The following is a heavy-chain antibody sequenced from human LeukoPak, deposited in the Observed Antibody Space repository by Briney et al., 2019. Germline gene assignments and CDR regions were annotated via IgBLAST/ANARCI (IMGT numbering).Heavy chain of an antibody. Sequence: QTGGSLRLSCAASGFTSSIYWMSWVRQAPGKGLEWVANIKQDGSEEYYVDSVKGRFTISRDNAKNSLYLQMNSLRADDTAVYYCARDHGSGSFDDYWGQGTLVTVSS. V-gene: IGHV3-7*01. CDR3: ARDHGSGSFDDY. CDR2: IKQDGSEE. CDR1: GFTSSIYW. D-gene: IGHD3-10*01. J-gene: IGHJ4*02.